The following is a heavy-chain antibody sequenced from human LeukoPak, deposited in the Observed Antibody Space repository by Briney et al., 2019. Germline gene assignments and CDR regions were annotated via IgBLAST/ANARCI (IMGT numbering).Heavy chain of an antibody. D-gene: IGHD3-9*01. V-gene: IGHV4-34*01. Sequence: SETLSLTCAVYGGSFSGYYWSWIRQPPGKGLEWIGEINHSGSTNYNPSLKSRVTISVDTSKNQFSLKLSSVTAADTAVYYCARSKDILTGYCFDYWGQGTLVTVSS. CDR3: ARSKDILTGYCFDY. CDR1: GGSFSGYY. CDR2: INHSGST. J-gene: IGHJ4*02.